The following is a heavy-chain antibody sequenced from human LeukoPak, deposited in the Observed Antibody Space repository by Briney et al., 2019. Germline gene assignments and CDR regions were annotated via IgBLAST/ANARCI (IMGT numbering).Heavy chain of an antibody. D-gene: IGHD4-11*01. Sequence: PSETLSLTCTVSGGSISSSSYYWGWLRQPPGKGLEWIGSIYYSGSTYYNPSLKSRVTISVDTSKNQFSLKLSSVTAADTAVYYCARLVLVTADAFDIWGQGTMVTVSS. CDR1: GGSISSSSYY. CDR3: ARLVLVTADAFDI. V-gene: IGHV4-39*07. J-gene: IGHJ3*02. CDR2: IYYSGST.